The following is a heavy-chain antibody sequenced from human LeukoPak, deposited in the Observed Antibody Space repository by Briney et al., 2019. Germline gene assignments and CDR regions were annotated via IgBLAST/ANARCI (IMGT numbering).Heavy chain of an antibody. CDR2: VYDSGST. V-gene: IGHV4-39*07. CDR1: GDSVSSPSYS. CDR3: ARPHLTMVRGVIIRGPYNY. Sequence: SETLSLTCTVSGDSVSSPSYSWGWIRQPPGKGLEFIGSVYDSGSTYDNPSLKSRVTISVDTSKNQFSLNLSSVTAADTAMYYCARPHLTMVRGVIIRGPYNYWGQGTLVTVSS. J-gene: IGHJ4*02. D-gene: IGHD3-10*01.